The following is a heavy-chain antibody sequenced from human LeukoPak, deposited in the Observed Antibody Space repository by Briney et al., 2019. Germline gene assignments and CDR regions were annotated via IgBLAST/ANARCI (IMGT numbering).Heavy chain of an antibody. CDR2: IYYSGST. CDR3: ARGSYDSSGYYYAEDY. D-gene: IGHD3-22*01. V-gene: IGHV4-39*07. CDR1: GGSISSSSYY. Sequence: ASETLSLTCTVSGGSISSSSYYWGWIRQPPGKGLEWIGSIYYSGSTYYNPSLKSRVTISVDTSKNQFSLKLSSVTAADTAVYYCARGSYDSSGYYYAEDYWGQGTLVTVSS. J-gene: IGHJ4*02.